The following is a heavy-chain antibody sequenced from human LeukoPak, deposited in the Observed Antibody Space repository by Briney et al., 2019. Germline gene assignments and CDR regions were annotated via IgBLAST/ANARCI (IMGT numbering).Heavy chain of an antibody. V-gene: IGHV3-30*02. CDR2: IRYDGSNK. D-gene: IGHD5-12*01. CDR3: AKAAYSGYEMAGNYLDY. Sequence: GGSLRLSCAASGFTFSDYCRSWIRQARGKGLEWVAFIRYDGSNKYYADSVKGRFTISRDNSNNTLYLQMNSLRVEDTAVYYCAKAAYSGYEMAGNYLDYWGQGTLVTVSS. CDR1: GFTFSDYC. J-gene: IGHJ4*02.